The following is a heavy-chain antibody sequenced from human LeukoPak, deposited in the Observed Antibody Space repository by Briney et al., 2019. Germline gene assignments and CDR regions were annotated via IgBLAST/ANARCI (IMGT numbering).Heavy chain of an antibody. Sequence: GGSLRLSCAASGFTVSSNYMSWVRQAPGKGLEWVSVIYSGGNTYYADSVKGRFTISRDNSKNTLHLQMNSLRAEDTAVYYCARDQYSYAHAAHWGQGTLVTVSS. J-gene: IGHJ4*02. CDR1: GFTVSSNY. V-gene: IGHV3-66*01. CDR2: IYSGGNT. D-gene: IGHD5-18*01. CDR3: ARDQYSYAHAAH.